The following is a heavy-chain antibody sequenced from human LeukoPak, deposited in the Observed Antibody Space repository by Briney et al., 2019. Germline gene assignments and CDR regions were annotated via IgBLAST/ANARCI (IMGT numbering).Heavy chain of an antibody. CDR2: ISYDGTDK. J-gene: IGHJ4*02. CDR1: GFIFSSYG. CDR3: AKSLSGWWTPGLDY. D-gene: IGHD6-13*01. V-gene: IGHV3-30*18. Sequence: VGSLRLSCVASGFIFSSYGINWVRQAPGKGLEWVAVISYDGTDKYYTDSVKGRFTISRDRSTNTVSLEMNSLRPEDTAVYYCAKSLSGWWTPGLDYLGQGTLVTVSS.